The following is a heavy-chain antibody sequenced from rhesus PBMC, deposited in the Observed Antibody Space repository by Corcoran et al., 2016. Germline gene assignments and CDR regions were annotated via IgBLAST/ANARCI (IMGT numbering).Heavy chain of an antibody. D-gene: IGHD6-25*01. V-gene: IGHV4-106*01. CDR1: GGSISDDYY. J-gene: IGHJ4*01. CDR2: IYGSGGGT. Sequence: QVQLQESGPGLVKPSETLSLTCAVSGGSISDDYYWSWIRQPQGKGLEWIGYIYGSGGGTNYNPSLKNRVTISIDTSKNQFSLKLSSVTAADTAVYYCARGRQLVPYYFDYWGQGVLVTVSS. CDR3: ARGRQLVPYYFDY.